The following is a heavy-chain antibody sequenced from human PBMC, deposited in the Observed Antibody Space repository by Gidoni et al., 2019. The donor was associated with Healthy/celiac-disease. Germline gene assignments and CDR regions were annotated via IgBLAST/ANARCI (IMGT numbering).Heavy chain of an antibody. CDR1: GGSISSGSYY. J-gene: IGHJ5*02. CDR2: IYTSGST. Sequence: QVQLQESGPGLVKPSQTLSLTCTVSGGSISSGSYYWSWIRQPAGKGLEWIGRIYTSGSTNYNPSLKSRVTMSVDTSKNQFSLKLSSVTAADTAVYYCARDNWDSSSWYGNWFDPWGQGTLVTVSS. CDR3: ARDNWDSSSWYGNWFDP. D-gene: IGHD6-13*01. V-gene: IGHV4-61*02.